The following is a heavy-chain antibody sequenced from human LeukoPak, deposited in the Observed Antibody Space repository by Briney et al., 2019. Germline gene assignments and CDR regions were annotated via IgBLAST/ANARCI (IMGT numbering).Heavy chain of an antibody. V-gene: IGHV1-46*01. CDR1: GYTFTSYY. CDR2: INPSGGST. CDR3: ARGSEYYYDSSGYYVH. Sequence: ASVKVSCKASGYTFTSYYMHWVRQAPGQGLEWMGIINPSGGSTSYAQKFQGRVTMTRDTSTSTVYMELSSLRSEDTAVYYCARGSEYYYDSSGYYVHWGQGTLVTVSS. J-gene: IGHJ4*02. D-gene: IGHD3-22*01.